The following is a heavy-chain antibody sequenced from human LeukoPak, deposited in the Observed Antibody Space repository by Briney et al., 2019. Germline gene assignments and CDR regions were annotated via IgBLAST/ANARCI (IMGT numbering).Heavy chain of an antibody. Sequence: GGSLRLSCAASGFPFSNAWLSWVSQAPGKGLEWVSYISSSSSIIYYADSVKGRFTISRDNAKNLLYLQMSSLRAEDTAVYYCARDSVDGLTGYYNWFDPWGQGTLVTVSS. D-gene: IGHD3-9*01. J-gene: IGHJ5*02. CDR1: GFPFSNAW. CDR2: ISSSSSII. V-gene: IGHV3-48*04. CDR3: ARDSVDGLTGYYNWFDP.